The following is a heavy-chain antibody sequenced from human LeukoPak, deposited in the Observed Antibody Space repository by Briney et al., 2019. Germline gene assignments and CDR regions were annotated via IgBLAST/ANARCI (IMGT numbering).Heavy chain of an antibody. Sequence: GGSLRLSCAASGFTFSSYSMNWVRQAPGKGLEWVSSISSSSSYIYYADSVKGRFTISRDNAKNSLYLQMNSLRAEDTAVYYCAREKTTVNHGEGFDYWGQGTLVTVSS. V-gene: IGHV3-21*01. CDR3: AREKTTVNHGEGFDY. D-gene: IGHD4-17*01. CDR2: ISSSSSYI. CDR1: GFTFSSYS. J-gene: IGHJ4*02.